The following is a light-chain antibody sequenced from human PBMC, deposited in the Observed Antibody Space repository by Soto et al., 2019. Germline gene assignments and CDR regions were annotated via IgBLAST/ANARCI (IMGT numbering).Light chain of an antibody. V-gene: IGLV2-8*01. CDR3: SSYAGSKNFV. J-gene: IGLJ1*01. CDR1: SSDVGGYDY. CDR2: EVT. Sequence: QSALTQPPSASGSPGQSVTISCTGTSSDVGGYDYVSRYQQHPGKAPKLMIYEVTKRPSGVPDRFSGSKSGNTASLTVSGLQAEDEADYYCSSYAGSKNFVFGPWTTVTVL.